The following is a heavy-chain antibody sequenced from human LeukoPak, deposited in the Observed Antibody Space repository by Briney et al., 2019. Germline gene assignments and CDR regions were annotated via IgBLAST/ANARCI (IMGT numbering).Heavy chain of an antibody. V-gene: IGHV4-59*01. J-gene: IGHJ6*02. Sequence: SETLSLTCTVSGGSLSGYYWSWIRQSPGKGLEWIGYIYYSGITNYNPSLESRVTMSVDPSKKQFSLKPSSVTAADTAVYYCAREVVIPAAQGMDVWGQGTTVTVSS. D-gene: IGHD2-2*01. CDR1: GGSLSGYY. CDR2: IYYSGIT. CDR3: AREVVIPAAQGMDV.